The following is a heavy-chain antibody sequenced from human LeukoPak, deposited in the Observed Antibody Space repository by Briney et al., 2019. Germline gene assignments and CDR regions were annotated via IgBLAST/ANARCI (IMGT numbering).Heavy chain of an antibody. CDR2: ISGSGGST. V-gene: IGHV3-23*01. CDR3: ARDLGESSSWYFDY. CDR1: GFTFSSYA. J-gene: IGHJ4*02. Sequence: GGSLRLSCAASGFTFSSYAMSWVRQAPGKGLEWVSAISGSGGSTYYADSVKGRFTISRDNSKNTLYLQMNSLRAEDTAVYYCARDLGESSSWYFDYWGQGTLVTVSS. D-gene: IGHD6-13*01.